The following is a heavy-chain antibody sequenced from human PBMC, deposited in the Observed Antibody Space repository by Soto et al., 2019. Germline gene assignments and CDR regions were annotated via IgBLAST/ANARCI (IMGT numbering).Heavy chain of an antibody. D-gene: IGHD3-10*01. CDR2: ISWNSGSI. CDR1: GFTFDDYA. J-gene: IGHJ6*03. V-gene: IGHV3-9*01. Sequence: EVQLVESGGGLVQPGRSLRLSCAASGFTFDDYAMHWVRQAPGKGLAWVSGISWNSGSIGYADSVKGRFTISRDNAKNSLYLQMNSLRAEDTALYYCAKDGAMVRGVIPYYYYYMDVWGKGTTVTVSS. CDR3: AKDGAMVRGVIPYYYYYMDV.